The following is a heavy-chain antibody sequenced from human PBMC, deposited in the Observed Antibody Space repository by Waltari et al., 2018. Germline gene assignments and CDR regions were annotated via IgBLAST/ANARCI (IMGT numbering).Heavy chain of an antibody. CDR2: IYHSGST. CDR1: GYSISSGYY. CDR3: ARRGTEDDSDPRFDL. Sequence: QVQLQESGPGLVKPSETLSLTCAVSGYSISSGYYWGWIRQPPGKGLEWIGSIYHSGSTYYNPSLKSRVTISVDTSKNQFSLKLSSVTAADTAVYYCARRGTEDDSDPRFDLWGRGTLVTVSS. V-gene: IGHV4-38-2*01. J-gene: IGHJ2*01. D-gene: IGHD2-15*01.